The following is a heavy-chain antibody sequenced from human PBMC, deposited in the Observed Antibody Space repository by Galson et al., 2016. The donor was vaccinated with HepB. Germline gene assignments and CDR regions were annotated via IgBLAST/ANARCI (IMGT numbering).Heavy chain of an antibody. Sequence: SLRLPCAASGFAFSGSAMHWVRQAPGTGLESVAAISSHGSDKYYADSVKGRVTISRDNSNNTLYLQMTSLSPEDTAVYYCARDKSFYYYGMEVWGQGTTVTVSS. CDR1: GFAFSGSA. CDR2: ISSHGSDK. CDR3: ARDKSFYYYGMEV. V-gene: IGHV3-30-3*01. J-gene: IGHJ6*02.